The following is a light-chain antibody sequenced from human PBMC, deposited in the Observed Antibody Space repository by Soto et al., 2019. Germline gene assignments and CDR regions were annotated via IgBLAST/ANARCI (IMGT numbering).Light chain of an antibody. CDR1: QSVSSN. CDR3: KQYNNWPRIT. Sequence: EIVMTQSPATLSVSPGERATLSCRASQSVSSNLAWYQQKPGQAPRLLIYGASTRATGIPARFSGSGSGTEFILTISSLQSEDFAVYYCKQYNNWPRITFGQGTRLEIK. V-gene: IGKV3-15*01. J-gene: IGKJ5*01. CDR2: GAS.